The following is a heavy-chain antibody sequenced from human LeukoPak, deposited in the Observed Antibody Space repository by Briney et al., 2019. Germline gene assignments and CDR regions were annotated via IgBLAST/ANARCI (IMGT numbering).Heavy chain of an antibody. CDR2: IKQDGSEK. J-gene: IGHJ4*02. CDR1: GFTFRDYW. CDR3: ATDGDGFILLTDS. D-gene: IGHD2-21*01. V-gene: IGHV3-7*01. Sequence: GGSLRLSCAASGFTFRDYWMSWVRQAPGKGLEWVADIKQDGSEKYYLDSVKGLFTISRDNAKNSLYLQMNSLRAEDTAVYYHATDGDGFILLTDSWGQGTLVTVS.